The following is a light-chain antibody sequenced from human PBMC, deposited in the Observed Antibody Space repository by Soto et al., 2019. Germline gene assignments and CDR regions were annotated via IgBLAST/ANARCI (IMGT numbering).Light chain of an antibody. Sequence: IVMTHSPATLSVSPGERATLSFGASQSIASNLAWYQQKPGQAPRLLIFGASARATDIPARFSGSASGTEFTLTISSLQSEDFAVYYCQQYNNGPPWTFGQGTKVDIK. CDR3: QQYNNGPPWT. CDR1: QSIASN. J-gene: IGKJ1*01. CDR2: GAS. V-gene: IGKV3-15*01.